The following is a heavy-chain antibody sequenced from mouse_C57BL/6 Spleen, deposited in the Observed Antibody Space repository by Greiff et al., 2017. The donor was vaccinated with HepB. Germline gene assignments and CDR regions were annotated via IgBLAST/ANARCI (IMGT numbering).Heavy chain of an antibody. V-gene: IGHV1-80*01. CDR3: ARYPPLYYSNYVSWYFDV. CDR1: GYAFSSYW. J-gene: IGHJ1*03. CDR2: IYPGDGDT. Sequence: QVQLQQSGAELVKPGASVKISCKASGYAFSSYWMNWVKQRPGKGLEWIGQIYPGDGDTNYNGKFKGKATLTADKSSSTAYMQLSSLTSEDSAVYFCARYPPLYYSNYVSWYFDVWGTGTTVTVSS. D-gene: IGHD2-5*01.